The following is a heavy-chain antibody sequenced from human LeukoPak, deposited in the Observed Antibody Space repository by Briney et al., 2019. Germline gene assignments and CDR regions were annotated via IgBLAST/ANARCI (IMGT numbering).Heavy chain of an antibody. V-gene: IGHV3-30*18. CDR2: ISYDGGYQ. D-gene: IGHD3-16*01. CDR1: GFTFTSYG. CDR3: AKDRRMMSPHYGMDV. J-gene: IGHJ6*02. Sequence: GGSLRLSCAASGFTFTSYGKHWVRQAPGKGLEWVTYISYDGGYQYYADSVKGRFTISRDNSKNTVYLQLNSLRPEDTAVYYCAKDRRMMSPHYGMDVWGQGTTVTVSS.